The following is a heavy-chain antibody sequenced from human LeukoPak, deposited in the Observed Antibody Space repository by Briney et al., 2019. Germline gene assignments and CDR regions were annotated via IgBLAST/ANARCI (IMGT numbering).Heavy chain of an antibody. J-gene: IGHJ4*02. CDR3: ARELYCGGDCYPNYFDY. D-gene: IGHD2-21*02. CDR2: INTNTGNP. Sequence: ASVKVSCKASGYTFTSYTMNWVRQAPGEGLEWMGWINTNTGNPTYAQGFTERFVFSLDTSVSTAYLQISSLKAEDTAVYYCARELYCGGDCYPNYFDYWGQGTLVTVSS. V-gene: IGHV7-4-1*02. CDR1: GYTFTSYT.